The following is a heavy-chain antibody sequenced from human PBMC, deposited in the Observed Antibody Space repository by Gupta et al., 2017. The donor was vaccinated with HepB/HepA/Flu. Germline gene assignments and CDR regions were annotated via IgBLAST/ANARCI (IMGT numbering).Heavy chain of an antibody. CDR2: INGNGGIT. CDR1: GFIFRVHA. D-gene: IGHD1-26*01. CDR3: TEQSGNCFESVDY. J-gene: IGHJ4*02. V-gene: IGHV3-23*01. Sequence: EAQLLPSAGGWAYAAPPPGDGRAATGFIFRVHAMSWVRQAPGKGLEWVSGINGNGGITYFTGSVKRRFTISRDNYKNTEQLQMNRLSVEDTANYYCTEQSGNCFESVDYWGQGTLVAVSS.